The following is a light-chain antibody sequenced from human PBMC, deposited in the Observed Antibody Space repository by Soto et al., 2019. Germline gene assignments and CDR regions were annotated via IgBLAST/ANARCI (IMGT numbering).Light chain of an antibody. CDR3: LQDQSYWT. CDR2: QAS. CDR1: QSISRQ. Sequence: DIQMTQSPSTLSASVGDRVSITCRASQSISRQLAWYQQKPGKAPNLLIYQASNLETGVPSRFTGSGSGTEFTLTISSLQPDDLATYYCLQDQSYWTFDQGTKVEVK. V-gene: IGKV1-5*03. J-gene: IGKJ1*01.